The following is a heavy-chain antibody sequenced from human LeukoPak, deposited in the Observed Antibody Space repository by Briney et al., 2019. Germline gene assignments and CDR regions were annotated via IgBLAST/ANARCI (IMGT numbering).Heavy chain of an antibody. Sequence: SSETLSLTCTVSGGSISSGDYYWSWIRQPPGKGLEWIGYIYYSGSTYYNPSLKSRVTISVDTSKNQFSLKLSSVTAADTAVYYCARDRIVGATGGFDYWGQGTLVTVS. V-gene: IGHV4-30-4*08. CDR3: ARDRIVGATGGFDY. J-gene: IGHJ4*02. CDR2: IYYSGST. D-gene: IGHD1-26*01. CDR1: GGSISSGDYY.